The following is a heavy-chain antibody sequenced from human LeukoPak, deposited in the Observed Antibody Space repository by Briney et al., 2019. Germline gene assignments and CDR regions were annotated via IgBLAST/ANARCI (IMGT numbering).Heavy chain of an antibody. D-gene: IGHD1-26*01. J-gene: IGHJ4*02. CDR2: IYYSGST. CDR3: ARGPGATDIDY. V-gene: IGHV4-59*01. CDR1: GGSISSYY. Sequence: SETLSLTCTVSGGSISSYYWSWLRQPPGKGLEGIGYIYYSGSTNYNPSLKSRVTISVDPSKNQFSLKLSSVTAADTAVYYCARGPGATDIDYWGQGTLVTVSS.